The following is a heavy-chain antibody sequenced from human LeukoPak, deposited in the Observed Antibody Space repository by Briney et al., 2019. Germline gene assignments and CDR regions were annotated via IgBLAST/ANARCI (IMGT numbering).Heavy chain of an antibody. CDR3: ASSTAIGYYDSSGYFDY. J-gene: IGHJ4*02. CDR2: IYYSGST. V-gene: IGHV4-59*01. CDR1: GGSISSYY. D-gene: IGHD3-22*01. Sequence: SETLSLTCTVSGGSISSYYWSWIRQPPGKGLEWIGYIYYSGSTNYNPSLKSRVTISVDTSKNQFSLKLSSVTAADTAVYYCASSTAIGYYDSSGYFDYWGQGTLVTVSS.